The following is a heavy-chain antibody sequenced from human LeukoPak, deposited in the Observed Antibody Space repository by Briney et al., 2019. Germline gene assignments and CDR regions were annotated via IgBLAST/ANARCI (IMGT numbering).Heavy chain of an antibody. CDR1: GGSITIANYY. CDR3: ARISYYYYYYGMDV. CDR2: IYYSGST. V-gene: IGHV4-61*01. Sequence: PSETLSLTCAVSGGSITIANYYWSWIRQPPGKGLEWIGYIYYSGSTNYNPSLKSRVTISVDTSKNQFSLKLSSVTAADTAVYYCARISYYYYYYGMDVWGQGTTVTVSS. J-gene: IGHJ6*02.